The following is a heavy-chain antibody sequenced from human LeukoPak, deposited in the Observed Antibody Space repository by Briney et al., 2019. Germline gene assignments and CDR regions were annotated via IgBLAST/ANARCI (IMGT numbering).Heavy chain of an antibody. Sequence: PGGSLRLSCAASGFTFSSYAMSWVRQAPGKGLEWVSGISGGGGTTYYADSVKGRFTISRDNSKNTLYLQMTSLRGDDTAVYYCAKETNSYSSSSGQGYWGQGTLVTVSS. V-gene: IGHV3-23*01. CDR3: AKETNSYSSSSGQGY. CDR2: ISGGGGTT. J-gene: IGHJ4*02. CDR1: GFTFSSYA. D-gene: IGHD6-6*01.